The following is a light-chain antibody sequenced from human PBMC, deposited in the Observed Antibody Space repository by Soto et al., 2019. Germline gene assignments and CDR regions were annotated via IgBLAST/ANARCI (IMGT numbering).Light chain of an antibody. CDR3: CSYAGYSTSV. Sequence: QSALTQPASVSGSPGQSITISCTGTSSDVGSYELVSWYQQHPGKAPKLMIYEGSKRPSGVSNRFSGSKSGNTASLTISGLQAEDEADYYCCSYAGYSTSVFGGGTKVTVL. J-gene: IGLJ2*01. CDR1: SSDVGSYEL. CDR2: EGS. V-gene: IGLV2-23*01.